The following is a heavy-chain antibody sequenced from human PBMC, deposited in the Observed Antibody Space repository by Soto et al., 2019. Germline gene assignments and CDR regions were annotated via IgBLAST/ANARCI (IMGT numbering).Heavy chain of an antibody. CDR1: GNSISGHSYY. CDR3: ATVLGEPRATWFVGFDY. D-gene: IGHD3-16*01. J-gene: IGHJ4*02. Sequence: SETLSLTCTVSGNSISGHSYYWGWIRQPPGKVLQWIGTMHYSGSTSYNPSLKSRVTITIDKSKNQLFLTVNSVPAADTARYYCATVLGEPRATWFVGFDYWGQGSQVT. V-gene: IGHV4-39*07. CDR2: MHYSGST.